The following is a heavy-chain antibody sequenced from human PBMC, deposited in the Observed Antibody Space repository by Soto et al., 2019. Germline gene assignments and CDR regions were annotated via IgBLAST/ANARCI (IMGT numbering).Heavy chain of an antibody. Sequence: PSETLSLTCTVSGGPISRSSYYWGWIRQPPGKGLEWIGSIYYSGSTYYNPSLKSRVTISVDTSKNQFSLKLSSVTAADTAVYYCAITMEVYNWNYQAYNWFDPWGQGTLVTVSS. CDR3: AITMEVYNWNYQAYNWFDP. J-gene: IGHJ5*02. D-gene: IGHD1-7*01. V-gene: IGHV4-39*01. CDR1: GGPISRSSYY. CDR2: IYYSGST.